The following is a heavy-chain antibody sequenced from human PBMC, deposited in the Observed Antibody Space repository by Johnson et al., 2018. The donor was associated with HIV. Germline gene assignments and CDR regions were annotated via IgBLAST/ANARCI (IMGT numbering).Heavy chain of an antibody. V-gene: IGHV3-33*08. CDR2: IWYDGSNK. CDR1: GFTFSSYG. CDR3: ARGVVTAIHDVLDI. J-gene: IGHJ3*02. Sequence: QVQLVESGGGVVQPGGSLRLSCAASGFTFSSYGMHWVRQAPGKGLEWVAVIWYDGSNKYYADSVKGRFTISRDNSKNTLYLQMNSLRAEDTAVYYCARGVVTAIHDVLDIWGQGTMVTVSS. D-gene: IGHD2-21*02.